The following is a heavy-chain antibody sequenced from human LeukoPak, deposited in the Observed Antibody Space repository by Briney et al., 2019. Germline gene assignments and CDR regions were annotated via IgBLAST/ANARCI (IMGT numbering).Heavy chain of an antibody. D-gene: IGHD5-18*01. Sequence: PSETLSLTCAVSGYSITNSYHWGWIRQPPGKGLEWIGTIFHRGSTYYNPSLKSRVTISVDTSKNQFSLKLSSVTAADSAVYYCARHRYSYDYSFDYWGQGALVTVPS. J-gene: IGHJ4*02. V-gene: IGHV4-38-2*01. CDR3: ARHRYSYDYSFDY. CDR2: IFHRGST. CDR1: GYSITNSYH.